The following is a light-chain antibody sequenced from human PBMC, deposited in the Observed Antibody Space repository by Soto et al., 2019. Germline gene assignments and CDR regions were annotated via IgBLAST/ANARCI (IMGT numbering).Light chain of an antibody. CDR1: QTFSSSF. V-gene: IGKV3-20*01. CDR3: QLYSRSPRQIT. CDR2: AAS. J-gene: IGKJ5*01. Sequence: EIVLTQSPGTLSLSPGERATLSCRASQTFSSSFLAWYQQTPGQAPRLLIYAASSRATGIPDRFSGSGSGTDFTLTISRLEPEDFAVYYCQLYSRSPRQITFGQGTRLEIK.